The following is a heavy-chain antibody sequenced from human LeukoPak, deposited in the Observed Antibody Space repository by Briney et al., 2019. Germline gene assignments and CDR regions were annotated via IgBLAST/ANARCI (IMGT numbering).Heavy chain of an antibody. CDR2: IWSDGSHK. CDR3: ARDPAPPGSSSWYFDY. D-gene: IGHD6-13*01. J-gene: IGHJ4*02. Sequence: GRSLRLFCVASGFTFSSYGMHWVRQAPGKALEWVAVIWSDGSHKYYADSVKGRFIISRDNSKNTLYLQMSSLRAEDTAVYYCARDPAPPGSSSWYFDYWGQGTLVAVSS. V-gene: IGHV3-33*01. CDR1: GFTFSSYG.